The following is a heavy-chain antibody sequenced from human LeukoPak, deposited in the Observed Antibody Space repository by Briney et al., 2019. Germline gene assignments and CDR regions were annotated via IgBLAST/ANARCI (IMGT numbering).Heavy chain of an antibody. CDR1: GGTFSSYA. V-gene: IGHV1-69*05. Sequence: SVKVSCKTSGGTFSSYAISWVRQAPGQGLEWMGRIIPIFGTANYAQKFQGRVTITTDESTSTAYMELSSLRSEDTAVYYCAREGGYYGSGSYNWFDPWGQGTLVTVSS. J-gene: IGHJ5*02. CDR3: AREGGYYGSGSYNWFDP. D-gene: IGHD3-10*01. CDR2: IIPIFGTA.